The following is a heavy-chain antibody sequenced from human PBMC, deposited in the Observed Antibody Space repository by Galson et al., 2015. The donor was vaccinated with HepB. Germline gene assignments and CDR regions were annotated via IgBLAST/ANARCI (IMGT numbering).Heavy chain of an antibody. D-gene: IGHD3-10*01. V-gene: IGHV3-30*03. CDR2: ISYDGSNK. CDR3: ARVVRGVFDY. CDR1: GFTFSSYG. Sequence: SLRLSCAASGFTFSSYGMHWVRQAPGKGLEWVAVISYDGSNKYYADSVKGRFTISRDNSKNTLYLQMNSLRAEDTAVYYCARVVRGVFDYWGQGTLVTVSS. J-gene: IGHJ4*02.